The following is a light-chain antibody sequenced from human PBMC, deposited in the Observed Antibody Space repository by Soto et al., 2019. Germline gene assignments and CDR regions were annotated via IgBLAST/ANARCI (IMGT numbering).Light chain of an antibody. J-gene: IGLJ1*01. CDR1: SSDVGGYNY. Sequence: SVLTQPASVSGSPGQSITISCTGTSSDVGGYNYVSWYQQHPDKAPKLIICEVINRPSGVSNRFSGSKSGNTASLTISGLQAEDEADYYCSSYTSRDTLVFGNGTKVTV. CDR3: SSYTSRDTLV. V-gene: IGLV2-14*01. CDR2: EVI.